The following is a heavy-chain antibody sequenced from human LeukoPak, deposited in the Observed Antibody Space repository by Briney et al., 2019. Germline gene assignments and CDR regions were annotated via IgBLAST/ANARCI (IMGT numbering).Heavy chain of an antibody. CDR3: AKFEGAAIPGWFNDY. CDR1: EFIFSDYA. CDR2: IDKTTYPT. V-gene: IGHV3-23*05. J-gene: IGHJ4*02. D-gene: IGHD6-19*01. Sequence: GGSLRLSCAASEFIFSDYAMGWVRQAPGKGLEWVSTIDKTTYPTFYADSVKGRFTISRDNSKNTLYLQMNSLRTEDTAVYFCAKFEGAAIPGWFNDYWGQGILVTVSS.